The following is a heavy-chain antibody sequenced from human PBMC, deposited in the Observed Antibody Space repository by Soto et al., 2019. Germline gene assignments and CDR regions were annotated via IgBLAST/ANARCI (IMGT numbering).Heavy chain of an antibody. CDR1: GFIFSNYV. V-gene: IGHV3-30-3*01. CDR2: ISNDGNK. Sequence: QVQLVESGGDVVQPGRSLRLSCAASGFIFSNYVIHWVRQGPVKGLEWVALISNDGNKHYADSVKDRFTISRDDSKNKLDLEMNSLRAEDTGIYYCATEDESSGYAGTFHHGGQGTLVTVSP. D-gene: IGHD3-22*01. CDR3: ATEDESSGYAGTFHH. J-gene: IGHJ1*01.